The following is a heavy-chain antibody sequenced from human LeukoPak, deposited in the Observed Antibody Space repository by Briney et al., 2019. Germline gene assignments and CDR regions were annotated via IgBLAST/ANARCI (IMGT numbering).Heavy chain of an antibody. CDR2: VWYDGSNK. V-gene: IGHV3-33*01. CDR1: GFTFSSYG. CDR3: ARDPGDYYGSGNSDAFDI. Sequence: GGSLRLSCAASGFTFSSYGMHWVRQAPGKGLEWVAVVWYDGSNKYYADSVKGRFTISRDNSKNTLYLQMNSLRAEDTAVYYCARDPGDYYGSGNSDAFDIWGQGTMVTVSS. D-gene: IGHD3-10*01. J-gene: IGHJ3*02.